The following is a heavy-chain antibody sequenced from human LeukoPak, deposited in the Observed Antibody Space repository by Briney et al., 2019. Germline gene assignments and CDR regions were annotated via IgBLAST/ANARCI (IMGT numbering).Heavy chain of an antibody. CDR3: ARGVYYYDSSGYYVGTHDP. J-gene: IGHJ5*02. V-gene: IGHV4-4*07. D-gene: IGHD3-22*01. Sequence: KSSETPSLTCTVSGGSITIYYWSWIRQPAGKGLEWIGRIYTSGSTNYNPSLKSRVTMSVDTSKNQFSLKLSSVTAADTAVYYCARGVYYYDSSGYYVGTHDPWGQGTLVTVSS. CDR1: GGSITIYY. CDR2: IYTSGST.